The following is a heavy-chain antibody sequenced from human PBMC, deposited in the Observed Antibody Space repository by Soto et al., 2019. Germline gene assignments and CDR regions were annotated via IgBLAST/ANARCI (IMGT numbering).Heavy chain of an antibody. V-gene: IGHV4-39*01. D-gene: IGHD5-18*01. Sequence: QLQLQESGPGLVKPSETLSLTCTVSGGSISSSSYYWGWIRQPPGKGLEWIGSIYYSGSTYYNPSLKSRVTISVDTSKNQFSLKLSSVTAADTAVYYCARHIEVRRAGYSYGAYYYYGMDVWGQGTTVTVSS. CDR1: GGSISSSSYY. J-gene: IGHJ6*02. CDR3: ARHIEVRRAGYSYGAYYYYGMDV. CDR2: IYYSGST.